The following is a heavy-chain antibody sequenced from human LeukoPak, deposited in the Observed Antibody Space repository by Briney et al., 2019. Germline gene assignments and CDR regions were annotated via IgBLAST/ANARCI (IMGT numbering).Heavy chain of an antibody. D-gene: IGHD6-19*01. CDR1: GYTFTGYY. CDR2: INPNTGGT. CDR3: ARERTDSSGFDP. J-gene: IGHJ5*02. V-gene: IGHV1-2*02. Sequence: GASVKVPCKASGYTFTGYYMHWVRQAPGQGLEWMGWINPNTGGTNSPQKFQGRVTMTRDTSITTAYMELSRLRSDDTAVYYCARERTDSSGFDPWGQGTLVTVSS.